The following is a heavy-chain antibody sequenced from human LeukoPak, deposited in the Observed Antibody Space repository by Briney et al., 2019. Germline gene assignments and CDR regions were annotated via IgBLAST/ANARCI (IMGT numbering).Heavy chain of an antibody. J-gene: IGHJ6*04. CDR2: IYYSGST. D-gene: IGHD2-2*01. Sequence: PSETLSLTCNVSGGSISSSSYYWGWIRQPPGKGLEWIGSIYYSGSTYYNPSLKSRVTISIDTSKNQFSLRLSSVTAADTAVYYCASVPVPGILGFYIDVWGKGTTVTVSS. V-gene: IGHV4-39*07. CDR1: GGSISSSSYY. CDR3: ASVPVPGILGFYIDV.